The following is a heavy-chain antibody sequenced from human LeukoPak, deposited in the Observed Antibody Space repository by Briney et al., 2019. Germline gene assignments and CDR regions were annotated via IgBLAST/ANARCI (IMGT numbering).Heavy chain of an antibody. D-gene: IGHD1-1*01. CDR3: TRGSPTVSAGYN. V-gene: IGHV3-53*01. CDR1: GVTVSTIY. CDR2: VYTDGRT. J-gene: IGHJ4*02. Sequence: GGSLRLSCAASGVTVSTIYMGWVRQAPGKGLDWVSVVYTDGRTFYADSVKGRFTISRDDSKNTVFLQMNSLRAEDTAIYFCTRGSPTVSAGYNWGRGTVVTVSS.